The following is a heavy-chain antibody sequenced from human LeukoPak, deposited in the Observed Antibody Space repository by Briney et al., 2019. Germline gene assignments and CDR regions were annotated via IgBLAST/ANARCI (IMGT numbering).Heavy chain of an antibody. CDR2: INHSGST. D-gene: IGHD5-18*01. J-gene: IGHJ4*02. CDR1: GGSISGYY. V-gene: IGHV4-34*01. Sequence: SETLSLTCAVYGGSISGYYWSWIRQPPGKGLEWIGEINHSGSTNYNPSLKSRVTISVDTSKNQFSLKLSSVTAADTAVYYCARGAGAAQVPWLNQWGQGTLGTVSS. CDR3: ARGAGAAQVPWLNQ.